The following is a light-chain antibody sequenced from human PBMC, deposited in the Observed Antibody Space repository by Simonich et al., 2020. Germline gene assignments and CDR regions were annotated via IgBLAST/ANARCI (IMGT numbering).Light chain of an antibody. CDR3: SSYAGSNNFEV. J-gene: IGLJ3*02. Sequence: QSALTQPASVSGSPGQSITISCTGTSSDVGSYNLVSRSQQHPGKAPKLMIYEVRQRPSGVPDRFSGFKSGNSASLTVSGLQAEDEADYYCSSYAGSNNFEVFGGGTKLTVL. CDR2: EVR. V-gene: IGLV2-8*01. CDR1: SSDVGSYNL.